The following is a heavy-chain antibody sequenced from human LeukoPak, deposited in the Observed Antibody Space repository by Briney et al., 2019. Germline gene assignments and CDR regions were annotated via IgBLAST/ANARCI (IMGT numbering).Heavy chain of an antibody. CDR1: GGSISSYY. CDR3: ARDRYCSSTSCYKGVDENWFDP. CDR2: TYYSGST. D-gene: IGHD2-2*02. J-gene: IGHJ5*02. Sequence: SETLSLTCTVSGGSISSYYWSWIRQPPGKGLEWIGYTYYSGSTNYNPSLKSRVTISVDTSKNQFSLKLSSVTAADTAVYYCARDRYCSSTSCYKGVDENWFDPWGQGTLVTVSS. V-gene: IGHV4-59*12.